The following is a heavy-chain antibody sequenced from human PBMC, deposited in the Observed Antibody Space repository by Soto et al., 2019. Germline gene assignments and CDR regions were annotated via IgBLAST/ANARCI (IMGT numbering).Heavy chain of an antibody. V-gene: IGHV4-59*06. CDR3: ARSVFP. CDR2: IYYSGFT. J-gene: IGHJ5*02. Sequence: SETLSLTCAVSGVSITDYYWTWIRQAPGKGLEWIGYIYYSGFTYYNPSLKSRVTISVDTSKNQFSLKLSSVTAADTAVYYCARSVFPWGQGTLVTVSS. CDR1: GVSITDYY.